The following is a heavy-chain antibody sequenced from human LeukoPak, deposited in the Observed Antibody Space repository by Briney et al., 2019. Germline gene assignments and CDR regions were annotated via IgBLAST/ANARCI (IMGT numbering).Heavy chain of an antibody. V-gene: IGHV1-2*06. Sequence: ASVKVSCKASGYTFTGYYIHWVRQAPGQGLEWMGRINPNNGGTNYAQKFQGRVTMTRDMSMSTAYMELSRLRSVDTAVYYCAGEDNSSGYRPFDIWGQRTMVTVPS. J-gene: IGHJ3*02. D-gene: IGHD3-22*01. CDR3: AGEDNSSGYRPFDI. CDR2: INPNNGGT. CDR1: GYTFTGYY.